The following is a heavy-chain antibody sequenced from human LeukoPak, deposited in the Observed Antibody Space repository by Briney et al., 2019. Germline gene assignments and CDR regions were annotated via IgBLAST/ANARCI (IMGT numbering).Heavy chain of an antibody. CDR3: AGGYDSSGYYYSYYYGMDV. D-gene: IGHD3-22*01. V-gene: IGHV1-8*01. Sequence: ASVKVSCKASGYTFTSYDINWVRQATGQGLEWMGWMNPNSGNTGYAQKFQGRVTMTRNTSVSTAYMELSSLRSEDTAVYYCAGGYDSSGYYYSYYYGMDVWGQGTTVTVSS. J-gene: IGHJ6*02. CDR2: MNPNSGNT. CDR1: GYTFTSYD.